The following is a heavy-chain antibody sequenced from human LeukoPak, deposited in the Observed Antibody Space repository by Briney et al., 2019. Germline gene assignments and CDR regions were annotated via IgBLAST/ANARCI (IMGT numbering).Heavy chain of an antibody. V-gene: IGHV4-39*07. CDR2: IYYSGST. D-gene: IGHD6-13*01. CDR1: GGSISSSSYY. CDR3: ARSQQLVPHSYYYYYMDV. Sequence: PSESLSLTCTVSGGSISSSSYYWGWIRQPPGKGLEWIGSIYYSGSTYYNPSLKSRVTISVDTSKNQFSLKLSSVTAADTAVYYCARSQQLVPHSYYYYYMDVWGKGTTVTISS. J-gene: IGHJ6*03.